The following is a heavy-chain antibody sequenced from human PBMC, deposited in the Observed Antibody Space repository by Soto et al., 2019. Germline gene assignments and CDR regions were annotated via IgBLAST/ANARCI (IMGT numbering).Heavy chain of an antibody. J-gene: IGHJ6*02. Sequence: EVQLVESGGGLVKPGGSLRLSCAASGFTFSSYSMNWVRQAPGKGLEWVSSISSSSSYIYYADSVKGRFTISRDNAKNSLYLQMNSLRAEDRAVYYCAGGGGIGFYYYGMDVWGQGTTVTVSS. D-gene: IGHD3-16*01. V-gene: IGHV3-21*01. CDR2: ISSSSSYI. CDR3: AGGGGIGFYYYGMDV. CDR1: GFTFSSYS.